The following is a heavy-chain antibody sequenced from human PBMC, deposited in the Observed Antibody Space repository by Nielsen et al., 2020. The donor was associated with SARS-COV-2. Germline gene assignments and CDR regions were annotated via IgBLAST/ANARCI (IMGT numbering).Heavy chain of an antibody. CDR2: IYRGDST. Sequence: GESLKISCAASGFTVSSNSMSWVRQAPGKGLEWVSVIYRGDSTYYADSVKGRFTISRHNSKNTVYLQMNSLRAEDTAVYYCAKGDLIWGQGTMVTVSS. CDR3: AKGDLI. V-gene: IGHV3-53*01. J-gene: IGHJ3*02. CDR1: GFTVSSNS.